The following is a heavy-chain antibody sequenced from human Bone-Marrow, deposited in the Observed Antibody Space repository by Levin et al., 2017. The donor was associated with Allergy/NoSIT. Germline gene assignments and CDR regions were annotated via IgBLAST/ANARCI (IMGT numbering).Heavy chain of an antibody. Sequence: RTGGSLRLSCAVSGFTFRNYAMHWVRQAPGRGLEWVAFISLDGNTQYYADSVKGRFTVSRDNSNNTLHLQMNSLRVEDTAIYYCAKDTYTCSGGSCYFFDYWGQGALVTVSS. CDR2: ISLDGNTQ. CDR1: GFTFRNYA. CDR3: AKDTYTCSGGSCYFFDY. J-gene: IGHJ4*02. V-gene: IGHV3-30*18. D-gene: IGHD2-15*01.